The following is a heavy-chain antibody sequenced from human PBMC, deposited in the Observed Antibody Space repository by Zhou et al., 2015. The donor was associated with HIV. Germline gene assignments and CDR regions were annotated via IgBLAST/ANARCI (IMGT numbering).Heavy chain of an antibody. V-gene: IGHV1-8*01. Sequence: QVQLVQSGAEVRKPGASVRVSCKASGYAFNNHDINWVRQATGQGLEWMGWGNPKNGRTGNAQKFQGRVTVTMDTSTGTVYMQLRSLRSEDTAVYYCAREQGEGGDHVTFDSWGQGTQVIVSS. J-gene: IGHJ4*02. CDR2: GNPKNGRT. D-gene: IGHD1/OR15-1a*01. CDR1: GYAFNNHD. CDR3: AREQGEGGDHVTFDS.